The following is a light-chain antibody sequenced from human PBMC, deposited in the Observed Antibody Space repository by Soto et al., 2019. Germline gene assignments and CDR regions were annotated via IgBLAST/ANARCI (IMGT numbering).Light chain of an antibody. J-gene: IGKJ5*01. Sequence: EIVLTQSPATLSLSPVERATLSCMASQSVSSYLAWYQQKPGQAPRLLIHDASNRATGIPARFSGSGSGTDFTLTISSLEPEDFAVYYCQQRSNWPITFGQGTRL. V-gene: IGKV3-11*01. CDR2: DAS. CDR1: QSVSSY. CDR3: QQRSNWPIT.